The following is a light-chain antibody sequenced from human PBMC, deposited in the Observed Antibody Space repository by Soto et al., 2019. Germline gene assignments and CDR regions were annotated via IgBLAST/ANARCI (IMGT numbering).Light chain of an antibody. CDR1: SSDVGGYNY. J-gene: IGLJ2*01. CDR2: EVT. V-gene: IGLV2-8*01. Sequence: QSALTQPPSASGSPGQSVTISCTETSSDVGGYNYVSWYQRHPDRAPKLMIYEVTKRPSGVAYRFAGSKSGNTASLTVSEHQGEDEADYCCASYAGSDNFVVFGGGTKVTVL. CDR3: ASYAGSDNFVV.